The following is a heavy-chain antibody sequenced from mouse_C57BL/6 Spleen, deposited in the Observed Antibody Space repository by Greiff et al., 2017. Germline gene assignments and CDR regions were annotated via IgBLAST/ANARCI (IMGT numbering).Heavy chain of an antibody. Sequence: EESGPGLVKPSQSLSLTCSVTGYSITSGYYWNWIRQFPGNKLEWMGYISYDGSNNYNPSLKNRISITRDTSKNQLFLQLNSVTTEDTATFYCAERGGRYCAVWGTGTTGTVSA. J-gene: IGHJ1*03. V-gene: IGHV3-6*01. CDR3: AERGGRYCAV. CDR1: GYSITSGYY. CDR2: ISYDGSN.